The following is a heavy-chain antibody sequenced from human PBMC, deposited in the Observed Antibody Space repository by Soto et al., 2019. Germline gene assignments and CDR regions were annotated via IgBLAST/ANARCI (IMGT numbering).Heavy chain of an antibody. J-gene: IGHJ5*02. CDR2: MLHSGNT. D-gene: IGHD3-10*01. V-gene: IGHV4-4*02. CDR3: ARELFGRSVWFDP. CDR1: GDSVISNWW. Sequence: PSETLSLTCAVSGDSVISNWWWGWVRQSPGKGVEWIGDMLHSGNTNYSPSLESRVTISVDTSKNQFSLKLSSVTAADTAVYYCARELFGRSVWFDPWGQGTLVTVS.